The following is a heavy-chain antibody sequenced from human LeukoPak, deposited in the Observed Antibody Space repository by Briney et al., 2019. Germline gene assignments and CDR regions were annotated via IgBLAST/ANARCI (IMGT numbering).Heavy chain of an antibody. CDR2: IYYSGST. CDR1: GGSISSSSYY. J-gene: IGHJ5*02. V-gene: IGHV4-61*01. D-gene: IGHD2-2*01. Sequence: SETLSLTCTVSGGSISSSSYYWSWIRQPPGKGLEWIGYIYYSGSTNYNPSLKSRVTISVDTSKNQFSLKLSSVTAADTAVYYCAREVAGEYQLLISSWFDPWGQGTLVTVSS. CDR3: AREVAGEYQLLISSWFDP.